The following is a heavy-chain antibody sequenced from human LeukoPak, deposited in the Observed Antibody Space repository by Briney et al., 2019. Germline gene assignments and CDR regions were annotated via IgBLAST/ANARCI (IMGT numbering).Heavy chain of an antibody. D-gene: IGHD6-19*01. V-gene: IGHV3-9*01. CDR3: AKDSRIAVAAMDY. J-gene: IGHJ4*02. CDR2: ISWNSGSI. CDR1: GFTFDDYA. Sequence: GGSLRLSCAASGFTFDDYAMNWVRQAPGKGLEWVSGISWNSGSIGYADSVKGRFTISRDNAKNSLYLQMNSLRAVDTALYYCAKDSRIAVAAMDYWGQGTLVTVSS.